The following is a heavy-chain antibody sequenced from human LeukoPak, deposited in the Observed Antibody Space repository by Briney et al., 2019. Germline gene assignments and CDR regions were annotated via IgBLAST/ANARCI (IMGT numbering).Heavy chain of an antibody. V-gene: IGHV4-30-4*01. Sequence: SETLSLTCTVSGGSISSGDYYWSWIRQPPGKGLEWIGYIYYSGCTYYNPSLKSRVTISVDTSKNQFSLKLSSVTAADTAVYYCARDPKYYYGSGSSPHWVWGQGTTVTVSS. CDR1: GGSISSGDYY. CDR2: IYYSGCT. CDR3: ARDPKYYYGSGSSPHWV. D-gene: IGHD3-10*01. J-gene: IGHJ6*02.